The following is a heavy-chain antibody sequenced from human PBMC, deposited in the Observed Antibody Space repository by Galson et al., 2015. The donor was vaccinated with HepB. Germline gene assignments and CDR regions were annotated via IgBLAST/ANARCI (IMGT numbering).Heavy chain of an antibody. CDR2: IYHSGNT. V-gene: IGHV4-4*01. D-gene: IGHD2-8*02. J-gene: IGHJ6*04. CDR1: GGSISSRNW. CDR3: ARPIYCSVTTCSGPLHV. Sequence: ETLSLTCGVSGGSISSRNWWTWVRQPPGKGLEWIGEIYHSGNTNYNPSLKSRVTISVDTSKNQFSLKLTSVTAADTAVYFCARPIYCSVTTCSGPLHVWGTGTTVTVSS.